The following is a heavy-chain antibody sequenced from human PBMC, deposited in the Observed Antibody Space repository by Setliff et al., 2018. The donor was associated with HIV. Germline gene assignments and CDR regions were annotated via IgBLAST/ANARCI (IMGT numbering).Heavy chain of an antibody. D-gene: IGHD1-7*01. V-gene: IGHV1-18*01. Sequence: ASVKVSCKASGDTFTSYGISWVRQAPGRGLEWMGWISAYNGNTDYAQKVQGRVTMTTDTSTSTAYMELRSLRSDDTAVYYCASSRGTTRYYYYMDVWGKGTTVTVSS. CDR2: ISAYNGNT. J-gene: IGHJ6*03. CDR1: GDTFTSYG. CDR3: ASSRGTTRYYYYMDV.